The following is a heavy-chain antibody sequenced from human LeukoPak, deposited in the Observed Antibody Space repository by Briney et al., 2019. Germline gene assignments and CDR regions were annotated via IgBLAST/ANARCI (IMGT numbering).Heavy chain of an antibody. D-gene: IGHD6-19*01. J-gene: IGHJ4*02. V-gene: IGHV4-31*03. CDR3: ARVAAVAGTRVYFDY. Sequence: PSETLSLTCTVSGGSISSGGYYWSWIRQHPGKGLEWIGYIYYSGSTYYNPSLKSRVTISVDTSKNQFSLKLSSVTAADTAVYYCARVAAVAGTRVYFDYWGQGTLVTVSS. CDR1: GGSISSGGYY. CDR2: IYYSGST.